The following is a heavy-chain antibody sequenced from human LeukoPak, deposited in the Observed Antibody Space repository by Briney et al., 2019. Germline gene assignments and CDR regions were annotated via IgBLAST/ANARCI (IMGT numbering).Heavy chain of an antibody. CDR2: IRSKSYGDTT. Sequence: PGGSLRLSCAASGFSFSTAWMSWVRQAPGKGLEWVGRIRSKSYGDTTDYAAPVKGRFTISRDDSENTPYLQMSSLKIEDTAVYYCTTDLGGYYTGGSCYTGLYNCFDPWGQGTLVTVSS. J-gene: IGHJ5*02. D-gene: IGHD2-15*01. CDR1: GFSFSTAW. V-gene: IGHV3-15*01. CDR3: TTDLGGYYTGGSCYTGLYNCFDP.